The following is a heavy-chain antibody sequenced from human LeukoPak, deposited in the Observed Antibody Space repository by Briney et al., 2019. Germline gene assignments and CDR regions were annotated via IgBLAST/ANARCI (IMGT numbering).Heavy chain of an antibody. D-gene: IGHD3-22*01. CDR2: INPSGGST. CDR3: ARQYYYDSSGYYPPIDY. Sequence: EASVKVSCKASGYTFTSYYMHWVRQASGQGLEWMGIINPSGGSTSYAQKLQGRVTMTRDMSTSTVYMELSSLRSEDTAVYYCARQYYYDSSGYYPPIDYWGQGTLVTVSS. J-gene: IGHJ4*02. V-gene: IGHV1-46*01. CDR1: GYTFTSYY.